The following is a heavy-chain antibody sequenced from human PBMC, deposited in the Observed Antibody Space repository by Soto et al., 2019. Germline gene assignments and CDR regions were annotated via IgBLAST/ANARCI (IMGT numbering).Heavy chain of an antibody. CDR2: ISGSGGST. J-gene: IGHJ4*02. D-gene: IGHD6-19*01. Sequence: GGSLRLSCAASGFTFSSYAMSWVRQAPGKGLEWVSAISGSGGSTYYADSVKGRFTISRDNSKNTLYLQMNSLRAEDTAVYYCASRPLSGWDWGIDYWGQGTLVTVSS. CDR1: GFTFSSYA. CDR3: ASRPLSGWDWGIDY. V-gene: IGHV3-23*01.